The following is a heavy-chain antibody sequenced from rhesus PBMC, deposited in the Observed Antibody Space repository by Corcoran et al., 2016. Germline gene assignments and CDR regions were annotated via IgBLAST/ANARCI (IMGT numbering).Heavy chain of an antibody. Sequence: QVTLKESGPALVNPTQTLTLTCTFAGFSLTPSGTGVGWIRPPPGKDLEWLALIYWEDDKRYSTSLKSRLTISKDTSKNQVVLTMTNMDPVDTATYYCARYTYYCTAKGRFDVWGPGVLVTVSS. D-gene: IGHD2-21*01. CDR1: GFSLTPSGTG. V-gene: IGHV2-174*01. J-gene: IGHJ5-1*01. CDR3: ARYTYYCTAKGRFDV. CDR2: IYWEDDK.